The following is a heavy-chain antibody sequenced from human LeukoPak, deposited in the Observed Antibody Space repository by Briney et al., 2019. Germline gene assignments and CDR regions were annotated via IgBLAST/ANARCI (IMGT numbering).Heavy chain of an antibody. CDR3: ARNGGSYYYYYYMDV. D-gene: IGHD1-26*01. CDR2: ISGSGGST. V-gene: IGHV3-23*01. CDR1: GFTFSTYG. J-gene: IGHJ6*03. Sequence: GGSLRLSCEASGFTFSTYGMSWVRQAPGKGLEWVSAISGSGGSTYYADSVKGRVTISRDNAKNSLYLQMNSLRAEDTAVYYCARNGGSYYYYYYMDVWGKGTTVTVSS.